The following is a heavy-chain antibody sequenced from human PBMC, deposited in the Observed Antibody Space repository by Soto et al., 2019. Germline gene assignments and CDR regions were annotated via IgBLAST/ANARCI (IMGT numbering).Heavy chain of an antibody. CDR2: IYYSGST. CDR3: ARRGIAARPPYCYMDV. D-gene: IGHD6-6*01. Sequence: QVQLQESGPGLVKPSQTLSLTCTVSGGSISSGGYYWSWIRQHPGKGLEWIGYIYYSGSTYYNPSLKSRVTISVDTSKNQFSLKLSSVTAADTAVYCCARRGIAARPPYCYMDVWGKGTTVTVSS. J-gene: IGHJ6*03. V-gene: IGHV4-31*03. CDR1: GGSISSGGYY.